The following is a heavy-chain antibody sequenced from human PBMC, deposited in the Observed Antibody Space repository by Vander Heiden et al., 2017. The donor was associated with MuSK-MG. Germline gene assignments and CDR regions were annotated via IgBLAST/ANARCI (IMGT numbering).Heavy chain of an antibody. CDR3: ARHRDGAFDY. D-gene: IGHD3-16*01. Sequence: QLQLQESGPGLVKPSETLSLTCTVSGGSISSSSCYWGWIRQPPGKGLEWIGSIYHSGSTYYNPSRKSRVTISVVTSKNQFALNMSSVTAADTAGCCGARHRDGAFDYWGQGTLVTVSS. CDR2: IYHSGST. V-gene: IGHV4-39*01. CDR1: GGSISSSSCY. J-gene: IGHJ4*02.